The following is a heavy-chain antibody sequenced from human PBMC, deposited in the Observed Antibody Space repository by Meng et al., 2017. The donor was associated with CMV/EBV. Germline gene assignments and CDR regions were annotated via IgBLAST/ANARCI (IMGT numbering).Heavy chain of an antibody. CDR2: NSSSSSYI. Sequence: KRVKSGGALCMPWGSLGLSIAACGFTLSRYSLNWVREAPGKGLDWVSANSSSSSYINYADSVKGRFTITRDNAKNSLYLQMNSLRAEDTAVYYCARGGYWGQGTLVTVSS. J-gene: IGHJ4*02. CDR1: GFTLSRYS. CDR3: ARGGY. V-gene: IGHV3-21*01.